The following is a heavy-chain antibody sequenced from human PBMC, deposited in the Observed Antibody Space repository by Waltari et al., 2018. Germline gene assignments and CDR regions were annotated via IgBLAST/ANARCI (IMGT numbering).Heavy chain of an antibody. CDR3: AKDQRLYCSSTSCYYYYGMDV. D-gene: IGHD2-2*01. V-gene: IGHV3-23*01. CDR1: GFTFSSYA. CDR2: ISGSGGST. Sequence: EVQLLESGGGLVQPGGSLRLSCAASGFTFSSYAMSWVRQAPGKGLEWVSAISGSGGSTYYADSVKGRFTISRDNSKNTLYLQMNSLRAEDTAVYYCAKDQRLYCSSTSCYYYYGMDVWGQGTTVTVSS. J-gene: IGHJ6*02.